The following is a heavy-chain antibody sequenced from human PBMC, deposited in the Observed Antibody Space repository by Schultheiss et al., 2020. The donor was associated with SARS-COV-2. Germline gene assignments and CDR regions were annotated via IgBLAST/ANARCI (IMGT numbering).Heavy chain of an antibody. D-gene: IGHD5-18*01. CDR2: ISAYNGNT. CDR3: ARGYGEYSYAEGAFDI. CDR1: GYTFTSYG. J-gene: IGHJ3*02. V-gene: IGHV1-18*01. Sequence: ASVKVSCKASGYTFTSYGISWVRQAPGQGLEWMGWISAYNGNTNYAQKFQGRVTITADESTSTAYMELSSLRSEDTAVYYCARGYGEYSYAEGAFDIWGQGTMVTVSS.